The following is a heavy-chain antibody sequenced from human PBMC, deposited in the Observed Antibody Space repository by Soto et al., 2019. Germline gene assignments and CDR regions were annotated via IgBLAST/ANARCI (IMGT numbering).Heavy chain of an antibody. V-gene: IGHV3-30*18. CDR2: ISYDGSNK. J-gene: IGHJ3*02. CDR1: GFTFSSYG. Sequence: QVQLVESGGGVVQPGRSLRLSGAASGFTFSSYGMHWVRQAPGTGLEWVAVISYDGSNKYYADSVKGRFTISRDNSKNTLYLQMNSLSAEDTAVYYCAKDLWFGEAGAFYIWGQGTMVTVSS. D-gene: IGHD3-10*01. CDR3: AKDLWFGEAGAFYI.